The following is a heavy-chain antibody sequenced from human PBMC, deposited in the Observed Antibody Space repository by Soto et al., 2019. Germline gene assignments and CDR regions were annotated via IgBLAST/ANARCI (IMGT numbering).Heavy chain of an antibody. CDR2: IKSKTGGGTT. CDR3: TTDGVLLWFGDVGYNWFDP. V-gene: IGHV3-15*01. Sequence: EVQLVESGGGLVKPGGSLRLSCAASGFTFSNAWMSWVRQAPGKGLEWVGRIKSKTGGGTTDYAAPVKGRFTISREDSKNTLYLQMNSLKTGDTAVYYCTTDGVLLWFGDVGYNWFDPWGQGTLVTVSA. D-gene: IGHD3-10*01. J-gene: IGHJ5*02. CDR1: GFTFSNAW.